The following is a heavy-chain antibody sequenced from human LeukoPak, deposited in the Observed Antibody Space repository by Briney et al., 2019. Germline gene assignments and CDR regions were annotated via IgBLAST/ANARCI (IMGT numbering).Heavy chain of an antibody. D-gene: IGHD3-16*02. V-gene: IGHV3-9*01. CDR1: GFTFDDYA. J-gene: IGHJ4*02. CDR3: AKEVGSYVWGSYRYEGFDY. CDR2: ISWNSGSI. Sequence: GGSLRLSCAASGFTFDDYAMHWVRQAPGKGLEWVSGISWNSGSIGYADSVKGRFTISRDNAKNSLYLQMNSLRAGDTALYYCAKEVGSYVWGSYRYEGFDYWGQGTLVTVSS.